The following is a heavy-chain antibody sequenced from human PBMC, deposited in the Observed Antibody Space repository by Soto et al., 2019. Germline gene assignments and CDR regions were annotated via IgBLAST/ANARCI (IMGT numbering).Heavy chain of an antibody. D-gene: IGHD6-19*01. CDR3: AKGLNPGIAVAGDAFDI. CDR2: FDPEDGET. J-gene: IGHJ3*02. V-gene: IGHV1-24*01. CDR1: GYTLTELS. Sequence: WASVKVSCKVSGYTLTELSMHWVRQAPGKGLEWMGGFDPEDGETIYAQKFQGRVTMTEDTSTDTAYMELSSLRSEDTAVYYCAKGLNPGIAVAGDAFDIWGQGTMVTVSS.